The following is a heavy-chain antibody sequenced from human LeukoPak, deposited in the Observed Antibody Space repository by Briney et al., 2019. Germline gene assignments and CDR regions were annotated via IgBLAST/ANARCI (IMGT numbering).Heavy chain of an antibody. CDR1: GFTFSSSA. D-gene: IGHD2-8*01. J-gene: IGHJ4*02. Sequence: GGSLRLSCAASGFTFSSSAMHWVRQAPGKGLEWVAVTSYDGSNQYYTDSVKGRFTVSRDNSKNTLYLQMNSLRPEDTAVYYCASPGDVLIRYYFDYWGQGVLVTVSS. CDR2: TSYDGSNQ. CDR3: ASPGDVLIRYYFDY. V-gene: IGHV3-30-3*01.